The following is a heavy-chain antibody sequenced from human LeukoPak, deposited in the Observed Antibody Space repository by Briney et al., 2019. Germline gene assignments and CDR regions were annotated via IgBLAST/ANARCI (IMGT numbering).Heavy chain of an antibody. V-gene: IGHV4-4*07. CDR2: IYTSGTT. D-gene: IGHD1-7*01. Sequence: SETLTVTCTVSGDSISGYYWSWIRQPAGKGLEWIGRIYTSGTTNYNTNHNPSLKSRVTMSVDTSKNQLSLNLSSVTAADTAVYYCARETRQGSDFWGHGTLVTVSS. CDR1: GDSISGYY. CDR3: ARETRQGSDF. J-gene: IGHJ4*01.